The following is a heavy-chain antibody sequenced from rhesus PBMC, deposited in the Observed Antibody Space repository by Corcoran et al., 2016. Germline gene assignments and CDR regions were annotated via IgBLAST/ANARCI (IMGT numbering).Heavy chain of an antibody. D-gene: IGHD4-35*01. CDR1: GFTFSSYW. CDR3: VGDDGNVRFDV. Sequence: EVQLVESWGGLAKPGGSLRLSCAASGFTFSSYWMHWVRQAPGKGMEVISQMNGCGTTIDYADAMKGRFTIARENAKNTLYLQMDGLRTEDTAVYYCVGDDGNVRFDVWGPGVLVIVSS. J-gene: IGHJ5-1*01. CDR2: MNGCGTTI. V-gene: IGHV3-14*01.